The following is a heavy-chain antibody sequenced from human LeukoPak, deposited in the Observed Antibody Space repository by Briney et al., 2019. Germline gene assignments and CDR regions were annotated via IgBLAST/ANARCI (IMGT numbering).Heavy chain of an antibody. V-gene: IGHV1-46*01. CDR1: GYTFTNYY. CDR2: INPGGANT. Sequence: ASVKVSCTASGYTFTNYYIHWVRQAPGQGLEWMGLINPGGANTNYAQNFQGRVTMTRDTFTSTVYMELSSLRSEDTAIYYCARIRDGYNDAYDFWGQGTVVTVPS. D-gene: IGHD5-24*01. J-gene: IGHJ3*01. CDR3: ARIRDGYNDAYDF.